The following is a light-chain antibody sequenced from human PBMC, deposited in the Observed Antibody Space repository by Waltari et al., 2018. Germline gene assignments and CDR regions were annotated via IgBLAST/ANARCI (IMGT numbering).Light chain of an antibody. Sequence: VLTQSPATLSLSPGERATHSRRASQSVSNSLAWYRQKPGQAPSLLIYDASTRAAGIPGRFSGSGSGTDFTLTISSLEPEDFAVYYCQLRTGWPMTFGQGTRLEIK. CDR2: DAS. CDR1: QSVSNS. J-gene: IGKJ5*01. CDR3: QLRTGWPMT. V-gene: IGKV3-11*01.